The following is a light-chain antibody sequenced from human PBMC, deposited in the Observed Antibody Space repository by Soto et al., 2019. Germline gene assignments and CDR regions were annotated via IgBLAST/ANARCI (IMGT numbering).Light chain of an antibody. V-gene: IGKV4-1*01. CDR2: WAS. Sequence: DIVMTQSPDSLAVSLGERATINCKSSQSVLYSSNNKNYLVWYQQKPGQPPKLLIYWASTRQSGVPDRFSGSGSGTDFTLTISSLQAEDGAVYYCQQYYSTPHTFGQGTKLEIK. CDR3: QQYYSTPHT. CDR1: QSVLYSSNNKNY. J-gene: IGKJ2*01.